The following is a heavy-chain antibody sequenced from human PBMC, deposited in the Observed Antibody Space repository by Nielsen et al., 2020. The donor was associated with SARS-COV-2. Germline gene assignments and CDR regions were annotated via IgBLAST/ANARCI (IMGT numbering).Heavy chain of an antibody. Sequence: ASVKVSCKASGYTFINHDINWVRQSTGQGLEWMGWMSPNSGKTGYAQKFQGRVTMTRNTSTSTAYLELSSLRSEDTAVYYCARGANDFWSGSSYWGQGTLVTVSS. CDR1: GYTFINHD. J-gene: IGHJ4*02. CDR3: ARGANDFWSGSSY. D-gene: IGHD3-3*01. V-gene: IGHV1-8*01. CDR2: MSPNSGKT.